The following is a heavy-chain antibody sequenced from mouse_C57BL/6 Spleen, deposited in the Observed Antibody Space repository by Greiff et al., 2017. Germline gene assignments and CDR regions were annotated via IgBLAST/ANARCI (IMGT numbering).Heavy chain of an antibody. J-gene: IGHJ2*01. CDR3: ARDYYGSSSHY. CDR2: IHPNSGST. CDR1: GYTFTSYW. Sequence: QVQLKQPGAELVKPGASVKLSCKASGYTFTSYWMHWVKQRPGQGLEWIGMIHPNSGSTNYNEKFKSKATLTVDKSSSTAYMQLSSLTSEDSAVYYCARDYYGSSSHYWGQGTTLTVSS. D-gene: IGHD1-1*01. V-gene: IGHV1-64*01.